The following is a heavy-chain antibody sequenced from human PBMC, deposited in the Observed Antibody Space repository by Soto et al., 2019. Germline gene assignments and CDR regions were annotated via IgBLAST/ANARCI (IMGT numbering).Heavy chain of an antibody. CDR3: ARVVQKDGGILSNYYSGMDV. CDR2: IDYSGST. D-gene: IGHD2-2*01. Sequence: QVQLQESGPGLMKPSETLSLTCTVSGGSVSSGYYYWSWIRQPPGKGLEWIGYIDYSGSTTYNPSLKSRVTISVDTSRNQFSLKLSSVTAADTAVYYCARVVQKDGGILSNYYSGMDVWGQGTTVTVSS. CDR1: GGSVSSGYYY. J-gene: IGHJ6*02. V-gene: IGHV4-61*01.